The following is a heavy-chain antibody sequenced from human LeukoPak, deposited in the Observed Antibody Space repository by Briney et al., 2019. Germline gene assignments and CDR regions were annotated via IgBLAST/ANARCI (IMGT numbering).Heavy chain of an antibody. J-gene: IGHJ3*02. V-gene: IGHV3-30*18. D-gene: IGHD1-1*01. Sequence: GGSPRLSCAASGFTFSSYGMHWVRQAPGKGLEWVAVISYDGSNKYYADSVKGRFTISRDNSKNTLYLQMNSLRAEDTAVYYCAKFTGSGSAAFDIWGQGTMVTVSS. CDR2: ISYDGSNK. CDR1: GFTFSSYG. CDR3: AKFTGSGSAAFDI.